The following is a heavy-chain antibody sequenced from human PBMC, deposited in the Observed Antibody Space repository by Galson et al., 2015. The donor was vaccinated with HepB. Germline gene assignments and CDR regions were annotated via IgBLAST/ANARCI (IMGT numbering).Heavy chain of an antibody. CDR1: GFSLTTSGMR. Sequence: PALVKPTQTLTLTCTFSGFSLTTSGMRVSWIRQPPGRALEWLAHIAWDDDKLYTTSLKTRLTISKDTSRNQGVLTMTHMDPVDTATYYCARINPHILGAAFDYWGQGTLVTVSS. D-gene: IGHD7-27*01. CDR2: IAWDDDK. J-gene: IGHJ4*02. CDR3: ARINPHILGAAFDY. V-gene: IGHV2-70*04.